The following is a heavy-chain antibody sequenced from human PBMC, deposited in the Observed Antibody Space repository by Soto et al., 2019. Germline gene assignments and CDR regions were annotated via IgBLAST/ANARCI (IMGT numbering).Heavy chain of an antibody. D-gene: IGHD3-3*01. Sequence: GGSLRLSCAASGFTFSNAWMNWVRQAPGKGLEWVGRVKSKTDGGTTDYAAPVKGRFTISRDDSKNTLYLQMNSLKTEDTAVYYCTTPYDFWSFDYYYYGMDVWGQGTTVTVSS. V-gene: IGHV3-15*07. J-gene: IGHJ6*02. CDR1: GFTFSNAW. CDR3: TTPYDFWSFDYYYYGMDV. CDR2: VKSKTDGGTT.